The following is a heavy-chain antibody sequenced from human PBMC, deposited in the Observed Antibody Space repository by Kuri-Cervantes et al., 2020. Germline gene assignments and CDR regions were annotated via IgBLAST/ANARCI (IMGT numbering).Heavy chain of an antibody. V-gene: IGHV4-34*01. CDR2: INHSGST. J-gene: IGHJ4*02. D-gene: IGHD4-11*01. CDR3: ARGDYSKMGGVDY. Sequence: SETLSLTCAVYGGSFSGYYWSWIRQPPGKGLEWIGEINHSGSTNYNPSLKSRVTISVDTSKNQFSLKLSSVTAADTAVYYCARGDYSKMGGVDYWGQGTRVTVSS. CDR1: GGSFSGYY.